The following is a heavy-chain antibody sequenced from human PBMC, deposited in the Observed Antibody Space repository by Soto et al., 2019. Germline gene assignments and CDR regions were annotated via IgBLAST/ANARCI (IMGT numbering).Heavy chain of an antibody. CDR3: ESFTAKVYAIGSFDY. CDR2: IYYSGST. D-gene: IGHD2-8*01. J-gene: IGHJ4*02. Sequence: SETLSLTCTVSGGSISSYYWSWIRQPPGKGLEWIGYIYYSGSTNYNPSLKSRVTISVDTSKNQFSLKLSSVTAADTAVYYCESFTAKVYAIGSFDYWGQGTLVTVSS. V-gene: IGHV4-59*01. CDR1: GGSISSYY.